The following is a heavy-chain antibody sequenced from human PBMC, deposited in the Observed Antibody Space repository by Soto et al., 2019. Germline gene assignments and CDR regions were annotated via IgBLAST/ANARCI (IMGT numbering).Heavy chain of an antibody. CDR2: IKQDGSEK. CDR3: ARYLLPSRAYYDFWSGYYHGMDV. Sequence: GGSLRLSCAASGFTFSSYWMSWVRQAPGKGLEWVANIKQDGSEKYYVDSVKGRFTISRDNAKNSLYLQMNSLRAEDTAVYYCARYLLPSRAYYDFWSGYYHGMDVWGQGTTVTVSS. D-gene: IGHD3-3*01. J-gene: IGHJ6*02. CDR1: GFTFSSYW. V-gene: IGHV3-7*05.